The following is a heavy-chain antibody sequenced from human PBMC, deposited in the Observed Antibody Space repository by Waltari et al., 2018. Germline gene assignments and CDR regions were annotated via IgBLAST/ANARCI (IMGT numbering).Heavy chain of an antibody. V-gene: IGHV1-2*02. D-gene: IGHD3-10*01. CDR3: ARGVPYYYGSGSYYDD. CDR1: GYTFTGYY. J-gene: IGHJ4*02. CDR2: INPNSGGT. Sequence: QVQLVQSGAGVKKPGASVKVSCKASGYTFTGYYMLWVREGPGQGLEWMGWINPNSGGTNYAQKFQGRVTMTRDTSISTAYMGLSRLRSDDTAVYYCARGVPYYYGSGSYYDDWGQGTLVTVSS.